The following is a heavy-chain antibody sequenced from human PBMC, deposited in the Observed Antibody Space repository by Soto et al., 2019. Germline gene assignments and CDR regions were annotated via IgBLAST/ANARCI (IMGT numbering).Heavy chain of an antibody. CDR3: DRPREPDVAHKGLEFDT. CDR2: IYPGDSDT. Sequence: GDSLKISCKGSGYSFTSYWIGWVRQRPGKGLEWMGIIYPGDSDTRYSPSFQGQVTISADKSISTAYLQWSSLKASDTAMYYCDRPREPDVAHKGLEFDTWGPGTLLTVSS. CDR1: GYSFTSYW. V-gene: IGHV5-51*01. J-gene: IGHJ5*02.